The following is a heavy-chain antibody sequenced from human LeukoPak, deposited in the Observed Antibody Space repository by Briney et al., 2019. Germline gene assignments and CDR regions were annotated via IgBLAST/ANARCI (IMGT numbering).Heavy chain of an antibody. Sequence: PGRSLRLSCAASGFTFNDYDINWVRQLPGKGLEWVSGINWNSVHIGYADSVKGRFTISRDNSKNTLYLQMNSLRAEDTAVYYCAKMASIRLWFGQLKHYYYYMNVWGKGTTVTISS. D-gene: IGHD3-10*01. CDR2: INWNSVHI. CDR1: GFTFNDYD. CDR3: AKMASIRLWFGQLKHYYYYMNV. J-gene: IGHJ6*03. V-gene: IGHV3-9*01.